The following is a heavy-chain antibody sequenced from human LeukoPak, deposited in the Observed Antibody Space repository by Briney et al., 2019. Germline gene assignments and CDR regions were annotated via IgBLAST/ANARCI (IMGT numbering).Heavy chain of an antibody. J-gene: IGHJ3*02. D-gene: IGHD6-19*01. CDR2: ISYDGSNK. CDR1: GFTFSSYG. CDR3: ARGGRGRLVEDDGAFHI. Sequence: HSGRSLRLSCAASGFTFSSYGMHWVRQAPGKGLEWVAVISYDGSNKYYADSVKGRFTISRDNSKNTLYLQMNSLRAEDTAVYYCARGGRGRLVEDDGAFHIWGQGTMVTVSS. V-gene: IGHV3-30*03.